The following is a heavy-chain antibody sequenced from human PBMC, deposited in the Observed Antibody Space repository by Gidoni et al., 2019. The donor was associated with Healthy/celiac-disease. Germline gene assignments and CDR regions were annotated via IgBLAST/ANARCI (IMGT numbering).Heavy chain of an antibody. Sequence: QVQLVEPGEGVVQHGRSRRLSWDASGSTFSRYGMHWVGQAPGKGLECLAVISYDDSNSYYADSVKGRFTISSDNSKNTLYLQMNSLRAEYTAVYYCAKDTAIPKYYFDYWGQGTLVTVSS. J-gene: IGHJ4*02. V-gene: IGHV3-30*18. CDR1: GSTFSRYG. CDR3: AKDTAIPKYYFDY. CDR2: ISYDDSNS. D-gene: IGHD2-2*02.